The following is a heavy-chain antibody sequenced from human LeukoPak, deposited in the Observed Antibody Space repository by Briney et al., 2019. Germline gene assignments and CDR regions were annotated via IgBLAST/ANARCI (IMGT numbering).Heavy chain of an antibody. CDR3: AKDKNVARGIVRYYEYAMDV. D-gene: IGHD3-10*01. CDR2: ISGNGGST. Sequence: GRSLRLSCAASGFTFSSYAMNWVRQAPGKGLESVAAISGNGGSTYYADSVKGRFTISRDNSKNTLSLQMNSLRAEDTAVYYCAKDKNVARGIVRYYEYAMDVWGQGTSVTVSS. J-gene: IGHJ6*02. CDR1: GFTFSSYA. V-gene: IGHV3-23*01.